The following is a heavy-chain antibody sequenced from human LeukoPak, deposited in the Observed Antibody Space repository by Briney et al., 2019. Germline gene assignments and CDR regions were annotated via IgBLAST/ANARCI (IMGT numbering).Heavy chain of an antibody. CDR3: ARSAYYYYYGMDV. V-gene: IGHV4-59*08. CDR1: GGSISSYY. J-gene: IGHJ6*02. Sequence: PSETLSLTCTVSGGSISSYYWSWIRQPPGKGLEWIGYIYYSGSTNYNASLKSRVTISADTSKNQFSLKLSSVTAADTAVYYCARSAYYYYYGMDVWGQGTTVTVSS. CDR2: IYYSGST.